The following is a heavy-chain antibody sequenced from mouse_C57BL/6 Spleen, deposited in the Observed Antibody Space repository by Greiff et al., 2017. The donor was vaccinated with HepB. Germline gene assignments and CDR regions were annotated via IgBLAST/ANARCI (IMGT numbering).Heavy chain of an antibody. V-gene: IGHV1-64*01. D-gene: IGHD1-1*01. CDR2: IHPNSGST. J-gene: IGHJ4*01. CDR1: GYTFTSYW. Sequence: VQLQQPGAELVKPGASVKLSCKASGYTFTSYWMHWVKQRPGQGLEWIGMIHPNSGSTNYNEKFKSKATLTVDKSSSTAYMQLSSLTSEDSAVYYCARQGTYGAMDYWGQGTSVTVSS. CDR3: ARQGTYGAMDY.